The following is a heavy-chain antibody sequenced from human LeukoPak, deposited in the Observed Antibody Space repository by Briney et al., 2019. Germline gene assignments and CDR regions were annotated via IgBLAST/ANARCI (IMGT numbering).Heavy chain of an antibody. CDR1: GYNFTSYW. CDR3: ASSTAMVTADY. CDR2: IDPSDSYT. Sequence: GESLKVSCKGSGYNFTSYWISWVRQMPGKGLEWMGRIDPSDSYTNYSPSFQGHVTISADKSISTAYLQWSSLKASDTAMYYCASSTAMVTADYWGQGTLVTVSS. V-gene: IGHV5-10-1*01. J-gene: IGHJ4*02. D-gene: IGHD5-18*01.